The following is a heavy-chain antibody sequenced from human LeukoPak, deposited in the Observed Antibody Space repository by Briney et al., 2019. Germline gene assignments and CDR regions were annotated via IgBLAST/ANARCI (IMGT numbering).Heavy chain of an antibody. CDR2: ISAYNGNT. CDR1: GYTFTSYG. J-gene: IGHJ6*03. D-gene: IGHD3-10*01. CDR3: ARGRYYGSGSYRYYYYYYMDV. Sequence: ASVKVSCKASGYTFTSYGISWVRQAPGQGLEWMGWISAYNGNTNYAQKLQGRVTMTTDTSTSTAYMELSSLRSEDTAVYYCARGRYYGSGSYRYYYYYYMDVWGKGTTVTISS. V-gene: IGHV1-18*01.